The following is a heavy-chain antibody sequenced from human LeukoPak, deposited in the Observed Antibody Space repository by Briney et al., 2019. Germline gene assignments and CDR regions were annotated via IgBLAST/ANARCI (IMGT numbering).Heavy chain of an antibody. CDR3: ASKLLWFGELSDDAFDI. CDR2: IYSGGST. J-gene: IGHJ3*02. Sequence: GGSLRLSCAAAGFTVSSNYMSWVRQAPGKGLEWVSVIYSGGSTHYADSVKGRFTISRDNSKNTLYLQMNSLRAEDTAVYYCASKLLWFGELSDDAFDIWGQGTMVTVSS. D-gene: IGHD3-10*01. CDR1: GFTVSSNY. V-gene: IGHV3-53*01.